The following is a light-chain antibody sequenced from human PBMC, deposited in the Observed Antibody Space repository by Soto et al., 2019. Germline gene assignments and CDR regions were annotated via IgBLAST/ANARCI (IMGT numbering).Light chain of an antibody. CDR1: QSLDSS. V-gene: IGKV3-11*01. CDR3: QQRTNWSWT. CDR2: DVS. Sequence: ESVLAQSPATLSLSPGERATLSCRASQSLDSSLAWFQQEPGQAPRLLIYDVSYRASGIPARFSGSGSGTDFTLTISSLEPEDFEVYYCQQRTNWSWTFGQGTKVDIX. J-gene: IGKJ1*01.